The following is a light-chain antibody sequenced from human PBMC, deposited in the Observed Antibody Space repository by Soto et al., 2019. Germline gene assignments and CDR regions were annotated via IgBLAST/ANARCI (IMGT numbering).Light chain of an antibody. CDR2: EVS. J-gene: IGLJ3*02. CDR1: SSDVGGYNY. CDR3: ISYTTSSTRV. V-gene: IGLV2-14*01. Sequence: QSALTPPASVSGSPGQSITISCTGTSSDVGGYNYVSWYQHHPGKAPKLMIYEVSNRPSGVSNRFSGSKSGNTASLTISGLQAEDEADYYCISYTTSSTRVFGAGTKLTVL.